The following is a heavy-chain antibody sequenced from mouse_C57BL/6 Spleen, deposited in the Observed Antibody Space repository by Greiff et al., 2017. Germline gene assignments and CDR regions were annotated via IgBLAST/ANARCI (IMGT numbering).Heavy chain of an antibody. CDR3: ARGVYDYDYYAMDY. Sequence: EVKLMESGGGLVKPGGSLKLSCAASGFTFSDYGMHWVRQAPEKGLEWVAYISSGSSTIYYADTVKGRFTISRDNAKNTLFLQMTSLRSEDTAMYYCARGVYDYDYYAMDYWGQGTSVTVSS. CDR1: GFTFSDYG. CDR2: ISSGSSTI. J-gene: IGHJ4*01. D-gene: IGHD2-4*01. V-gene: IGHV5-17*01.